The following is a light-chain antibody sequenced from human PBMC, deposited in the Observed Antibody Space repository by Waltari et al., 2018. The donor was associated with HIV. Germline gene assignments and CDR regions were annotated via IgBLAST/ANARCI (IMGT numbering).Light chain of an antibody. CDR2: DAS. J-gene: IGKJ5*01. Sequence: EIVLTQSPATLSLSPGDRATLSCRASQSVGTFLGWYQQKPGQAPRLLVYDASNTPAGIPARFRGSGSGTDFTLTISSLEPEDSAVYYCQERSNWPPITFGQGTRLEIK. CDR1: QSVGTF. V-gene: IGKV3-11*01. CDR3: QERSNWPPIT.